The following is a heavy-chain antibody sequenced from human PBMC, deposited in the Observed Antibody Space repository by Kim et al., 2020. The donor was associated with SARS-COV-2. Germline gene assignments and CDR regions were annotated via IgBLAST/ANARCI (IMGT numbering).Heavy chain of an antibody. V-gene: IGHV3-33*05. CDR2: ISYDGSNK. D-gene: IGHD3-22*01. CDR1: GFTFSSYG. CDR3: ARDTYYYDSSGYYH. J-gene: IGHJ1*01. Sequence: GGSLRLSCAASGFTFSSYGMHWVRQAPGKGLEWVAVISYDGSNKYYADSVKGRFTISRDNSKNTLYLQMNSLRAEDTAVYYCARDTYYYDSSGYYHLGQG.